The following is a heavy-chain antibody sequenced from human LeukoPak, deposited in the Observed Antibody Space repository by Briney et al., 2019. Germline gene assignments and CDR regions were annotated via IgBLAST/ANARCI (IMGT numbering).Heavy chain of an antibody. D-gene: IGHD3-22*01. CDR2: IRSKANSYAT. V-gene: IGHV3-73*01. CDR1: GFTFSGSA. J-gene: IGHJ4*02. CDR3: TRSSYDSSVSGVVY. Sequence: GGSLRLSCATSGFTFSGSAIHWVRQASGKGLEWVGRIRSKANSYATTDAASVKGRFTISRDDSKNTAYLQMNSLKTEDTAVYYCTRSSYDSSVSGVVYWGQGTLVTVSS.